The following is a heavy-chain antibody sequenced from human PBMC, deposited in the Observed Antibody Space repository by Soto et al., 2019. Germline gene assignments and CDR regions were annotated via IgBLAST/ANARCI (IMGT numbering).Heavy chain of an antibody. CDR3: ARNMDYYYGRGSGNGHGV. CDR2: LNPKFGDT. V-gene: IGHV1-2*02. J-gene: IGHJ6*02. CDR1: GYTFTAYY. Sequence: QVQLVQSGAEVKEPGDSVRVSSEASGYTFTAYYILWVRQAPGQGLGWMGWLNPKFGDTTYEQDIQGRVTMTSDMSISTVHMELSRLTSDDTAIYYCARNMDYYYGRGSGNGHGVWGQGTTVTVFS. D-gene: IGHD3-10*02.